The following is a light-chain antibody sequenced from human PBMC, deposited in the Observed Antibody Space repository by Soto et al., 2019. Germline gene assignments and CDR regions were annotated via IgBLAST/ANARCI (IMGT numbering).Light chain of an antibody. CDR1: QSVSSSY. CDR2: GAS. Sequence: EIVLTQSPGTLSMSPGERATLSCRASQSVSSSYLAWYQQKPGQAPRLLIYGASSRATGIPDRFSGSGSGTDFTLTISRLEPEDFALHYCQQYGSSFWTFGQGTKVEIK. V-gene: IGKV3-20*01. J-gene: IGKJ1*01. CDR3: QQYGSSFWT.